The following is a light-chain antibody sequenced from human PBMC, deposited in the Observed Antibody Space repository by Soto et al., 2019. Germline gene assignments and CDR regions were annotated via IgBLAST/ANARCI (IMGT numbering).Light chain of an antibody. V-gene: IGKV1D-13*01. CDR1: QGISSA. J-gene: IGKJ4*01. CDR2: DAS. Sequence: AVQLTQSPASLSASVGDRVTITCRASQGISSALAWYQQRSGKGVRLLIYDASNLESGVPSRFSGSGSGTDFTLTLSSLQPEDFATYYCQQFINCPLTFGGGTKVEI. CDR3: QQFINCPLT.